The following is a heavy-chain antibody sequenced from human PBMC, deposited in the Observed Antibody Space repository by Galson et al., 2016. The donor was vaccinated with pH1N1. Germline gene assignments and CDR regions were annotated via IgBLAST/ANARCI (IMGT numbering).Heavy chain of an antibody. CDR2: ILSDVSKK. J-gene: IGHJ6*02. Sequence: SLRVSCAASGVTFSSYGMHWIRQAPGIGLEGVAVILSDVSKKSYSDYVKGRFTISRDNSKNTRYLQMNSLSFADTAVYYCASLLMCFTESMGVDVWGQGTTVTVSS. D-gene: IGHD3-16*01. V-gene: IGHV3-33*01. CDR1: GVTFSSYG. CDR3: ASLLMCFTESMGVDV.